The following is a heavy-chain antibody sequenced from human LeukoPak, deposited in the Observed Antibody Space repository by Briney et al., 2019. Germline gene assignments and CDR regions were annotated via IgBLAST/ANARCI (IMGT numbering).Heavy chain of an antibody. CDR2: IGGSGTRT. J-gene: IGHJ4*02. V-gene: IGHV3-23*01. CDR3: AKDFHWILFDD. Sequence: PGGSLRLSCSASGFTFTTYGMNWVRQAPGKGLEWVSGIGGSGTRTYYADSVKGRFTISRDNSKNTLYLQMNSLRDEDTAVYYCAKDFHWILFDDWGQGTLVTVSS. CDR1: GFTFTTYG. D-gene: IGHD2-2*03.